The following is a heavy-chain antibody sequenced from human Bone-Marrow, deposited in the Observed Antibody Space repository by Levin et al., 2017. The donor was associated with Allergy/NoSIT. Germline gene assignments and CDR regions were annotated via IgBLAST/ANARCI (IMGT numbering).Heavy chain of an antibody. J-gene: IGHJ2*01. CDR2: IWYEGSNK. Sequence: LSLTCAASGFTFSSYGMHWVRQAPGKGLEWGAIIWYEGSNKDYAESGKGRFTISRDNIKKTPYVQINSLRAEGTAVYYCARESAFGVVNSWYFDLWGRGTLVTVSS. D-gene: IGHD3-3*01. CDR1: GFTFSSYG. V-gene: IGHV3-33*01. CDR3: ARESAFGVVNSWYFDL.